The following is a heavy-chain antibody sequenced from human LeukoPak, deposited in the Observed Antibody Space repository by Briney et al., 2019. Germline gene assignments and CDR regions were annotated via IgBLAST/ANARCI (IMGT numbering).Heavy chain of an antibody. CDR1: GFTFSSYE. J-gene: IGHJ3*02. CDR3: ARAVVGELDAFDI. CDR2: ISSSGSTI. D-gene: IGHD1-1*01. V-gene: IGHV3-48*03. Sequence: PGGSLRLSCAASGFTFSSYEMNWVRQAPGKGLEWVSYISSSGSTIYYADSVKGRFTISRDNAKNSLYLQMNSLRPEDTAVYYCARAVVGELDAFDIWGQGTMVTVSS.